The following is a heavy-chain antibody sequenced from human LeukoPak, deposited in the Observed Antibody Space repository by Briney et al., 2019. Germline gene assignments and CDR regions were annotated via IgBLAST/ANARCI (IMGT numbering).Heavy chain of an antibody. CDR2: IYSGGST. CDR3: ARDRPRPNPVVAAANTYYYYGMDV. Sequence: PGGSLRLSCAASGFTVSSNYMSWVRQAPGKGLEWVSVIYSGGSTYYADSVKGRFTISRDNSKNTLYLQMNSLRAEDTAVYYCARDRPRPNPVVAAANTYYYYGMDVWGQGTTVTVSS. D-gene: IGHD2-15*01. J-gene: IGHJ6*02. V-gene: IGHV3-66*01. CDR1: GFTVSSNY.